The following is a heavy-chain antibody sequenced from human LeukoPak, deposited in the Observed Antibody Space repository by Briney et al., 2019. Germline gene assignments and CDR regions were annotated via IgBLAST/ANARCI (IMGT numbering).Heavy chain of an antibody. CDR2: IYYPGNT. CDR1: GGSISSSSYS. Sequence: PSQTLSLTCTVSGGSISSSSYSWGWIRQPPGKGLEWIGSIYYPGNTYYNPSLKSRVTISVDTSKNQFSLKLSSVTAADTAVYYCARHRIVGAPIDYWGQGTLVTVSS. J-gene: IGHJ4*02. CDR3: ARHRIVGAPIDY. D-gene: IGHD1-26*01. V-gene: IGHV4-39*01.